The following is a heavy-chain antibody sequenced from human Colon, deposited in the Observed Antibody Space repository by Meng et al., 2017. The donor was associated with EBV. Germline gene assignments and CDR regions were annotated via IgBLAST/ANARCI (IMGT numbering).Heavy chain of an antibody. Sequence: VQLVQSGAEVKKPGASVKVSCKASGYSFTTYAMHWVRQAPGQRLEWMGWINAGNGNTKYSEKFQSRVTITRDTAASTAYMELSSLRSEDTAVYYCARTGCSSSSCYDYWGQGTLVTVSS. CDR3: ARTGCSSSSCYDY. V-gene: IGHV1-3*01. CDR2: INAGNGNT. CDR1: GYSFTTYA. J-gene: IGHJ4*02. D-gene: IGHD2-2*01.